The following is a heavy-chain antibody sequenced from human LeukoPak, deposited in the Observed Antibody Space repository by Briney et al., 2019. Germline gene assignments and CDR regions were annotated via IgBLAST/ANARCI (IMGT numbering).Heavy chain of an antibody. J-gene: IGHJ1*01. Sequence: SETLSLTCTVSGGSISTYYWNWIRQPPGKGLEWIGYIYHSGSTNYNPSLQSRVTISVDTSKSQFSLNLNSVAAADTAVYYCARGGAARLHFQNWGQGTLVTVSS. V-gene: IGHV4-59*01. D-gene: IGHD6-6*01. CDR3: ARGGAARLHFQN. CDR1: GGSISTYY. CDR2: IYHSGST.